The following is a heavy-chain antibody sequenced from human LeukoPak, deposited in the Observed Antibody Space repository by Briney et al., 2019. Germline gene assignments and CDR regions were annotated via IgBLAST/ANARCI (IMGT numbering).Heavy chain of an antibody. V-gene: IGHV4-39*01. CDR2: IYHSGST. CDR1: GGSISSSSYY. Sequence: SETLSLTCTVSGGSISSSSYYWGWIRQPPGKGLEWIGSIYHSGSTYYNPSLKSRVTISVDTSKNQFSLKLSSVTAADTAVYYCARHPDKWSGEYPFDYWGQGTLVTVSS. CDR3: ARHPDKWSGEYPFDY. D-gene: IGHD3-10*01. J-gene: IGHJ4*02.